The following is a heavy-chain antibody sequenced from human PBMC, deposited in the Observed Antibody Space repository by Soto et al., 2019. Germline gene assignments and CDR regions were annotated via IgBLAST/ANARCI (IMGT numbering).Heavy chain of an antibody. D-gene: IGHD6-13*01. V-gene: IGHV1-2*02. J-gene: IGHJ4*02. Sequence: ASVKVSCKASGYTFTGYYMHWVRQAPGQGLEWMGWINPNSGGTNYAQKFQGRVTMTRDTSISTAYMELSRLRSDDTAVYYCARDCAGYSSSWPFDYWGQGTLVTVSS. CDR2: INPNSGGT. CDR3: ARDCAGYSSSWPFDY. CDR1: GYTFTGYY.